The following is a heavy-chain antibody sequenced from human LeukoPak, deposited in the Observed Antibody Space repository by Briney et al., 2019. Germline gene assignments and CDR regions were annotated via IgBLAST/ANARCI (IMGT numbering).Heavy chain of an antibody. J-gene: IGHJ6*02. CDR2: IKQDGSEK. CDR1: GFTFSSYW. V-gene: IGHV3-7*01. Sequence: GGSLRLSCAASGFTFSSYWMSWVRQAPGKGLEWVANIKQDGSEKYYVDSVKGRFTISRDNAKNSLYLQMNSLRAEDTAVYYCARDRRACSSTSCYMDYYYGMDVWGQGTTVTVSS. CDR3: ARDRRACSSTSCYMDYYYGMDV. D-gene: IGHD2-2*02.